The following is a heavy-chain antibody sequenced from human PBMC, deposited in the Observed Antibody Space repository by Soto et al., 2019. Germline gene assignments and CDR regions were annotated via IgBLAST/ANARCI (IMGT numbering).Heavy chain of an antibody. V-gene: IGHV1-69*08. CDR2: IIPILNSV. CDR3: ARNIQLSPLDY. Sequence: GASVKVSCKASGGTFSTYTISWVRQAPGQGLEWMGRIIPILNSVNYAQRFQGRVTITADKSTSTAYMELSSLRSEDTAVYYCARNIQLSPLDYWGQGTLVTVSS. CDR1: GGTFSTYT. J-gene: IGHJ4*02. D-gene: IGHD5-18*01.